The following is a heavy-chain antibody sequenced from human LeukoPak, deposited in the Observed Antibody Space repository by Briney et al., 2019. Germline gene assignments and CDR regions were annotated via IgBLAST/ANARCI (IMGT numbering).Heavy chain of an antibody. CDR1: GFTFSSYA. Sequence: GGSLRLSCAASGFTFSSYAMSWVRQAPGKGLKWVSVIYSGGSTYYADSVKGRFTISRDNSKNTLYLQMNSLRAEDTAVYYCASGLKWAFFDYWGQGTLVTVSS. CDR3: ASGLKWAFFDY. V-gene: IGHV3-53*01. CDR2: IYSGGST. J-gene: IGHJ4*02. D-gene: IGHD3/OR15-3a*01.